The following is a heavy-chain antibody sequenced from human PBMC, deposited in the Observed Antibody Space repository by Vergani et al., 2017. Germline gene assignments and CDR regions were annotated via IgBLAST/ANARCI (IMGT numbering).Heavy chain of an antibody. D-gene: IGHD1-26*01. V-gene: IGHV3-33*01. Sequence: QVQLVESGGGVVQPGRSLRLSCAASGFTFSSYGMHWVRQAPGKGLEWVAVIWYDGSNKYYADSVKGRFTISRDNSKNMLYLQMNSLRADDTAVYYCARAGRYPYSRIYYDYFNYWGQGTLVTVSS. CDR1: GFTFSSYG. CDR2: IWYDGSNK. J-gene: IGHJ4*02. CDR3: ARAGRYPYSRIYYDYFNY.